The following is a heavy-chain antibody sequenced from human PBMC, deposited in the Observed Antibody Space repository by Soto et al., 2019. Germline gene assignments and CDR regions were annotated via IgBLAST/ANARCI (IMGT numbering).Heavy chain of an antibody. Sequence: QVQLQESGPGLVKPSQTLSLTCNVSGVSITSGDYYWNWIRQPPGKGLEWIGYIHYSGNTYYNPSLKSRLIISVDTSKNQFSLRLTSVTAADTAVYYCAREDTMVRGIIPWGQGTLVTVSS. V-gene: IGHV4-30-4*01. J-gene: IGHJ4*02. CDR2: IHYSGNT. CDR3: AREDTMVRGIIP. CDR1: GVSITSGDYY. D-gene: IGHD3-10*01.